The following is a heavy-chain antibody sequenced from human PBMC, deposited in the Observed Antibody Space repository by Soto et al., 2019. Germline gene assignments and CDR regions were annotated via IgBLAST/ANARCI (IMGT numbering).Heavy chain of an antibody. D-gene: IGHD6-6*01. V-gene: IGHV1-2*04. Sequence: QVQLVQSGAEVKKPGASVKVSCKASGYTFTGYYMPWVRQAPGQGLEWMGWINPNSGGTNYAQKFQGCVTMTRDTSLSTADIEQISLRSDDKAVYYCARGELAARASRSYYMEVWGKGTKVTVSS. CDR2: INPNSGGT. CDR3: ARGELAARASRSYYMEV. J-gene: IGHJ6*03. CDR1: GYTFTGYY.